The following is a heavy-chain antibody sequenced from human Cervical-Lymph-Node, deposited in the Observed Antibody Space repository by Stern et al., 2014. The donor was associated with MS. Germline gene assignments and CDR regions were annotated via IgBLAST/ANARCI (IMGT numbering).Heavy chain of an antibody. Sequence: QVTLRESGPTLVKPTQTVTLTCTLSGFSVATAGVGVGWIRQPPGKALEWLALTYWYDDKLYSPSLKNRLTIIKDTSKNQVVLTMPNVDPVDTATYYCAHSRVKYCRGGTCYSSLFDYWGQGTLVTVSS. J-gene: IGHJ4*02. CDR1: GFSVATAGVG. V-gene: IGHV2-5*01. CDR2: TYWYDDK. D-gene: IGHD2-15*01. CDR3: AHSRVKYCRGGTCYSSLFDY.